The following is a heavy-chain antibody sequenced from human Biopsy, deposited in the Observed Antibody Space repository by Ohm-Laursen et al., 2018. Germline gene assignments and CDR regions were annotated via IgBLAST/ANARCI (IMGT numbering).Heavy chain of an antibody. D-gene: IGHD3-10*01. CDR3: AKGRSGGTGHGNWFDP. CDR1: GFAVSRNY. J-gene: IGHJ5*02. CDR2: VTGSGRST. V-gene: IGHV3-23*01. Sequence: SLRLSCAASGFAVSRNYMAWVRQGPEKGLEWVSVVTGSGRSTYYTDSVKGRFSISRDNSKNTLYLQMNSLRVEDTAVYYCAKGRSGGTGHGNWFDPWGQGTLVIVSS.